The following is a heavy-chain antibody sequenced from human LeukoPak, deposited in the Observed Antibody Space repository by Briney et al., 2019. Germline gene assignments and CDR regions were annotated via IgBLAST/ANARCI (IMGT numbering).Heavy chain of an antibody. D-gene: IGHD3-22*01. CDR3: ARGNHYDSKEIDY. V-gene: IGHV3-21*01. CDR1: GFTFSSYT. Sequence: GGSLRLSCAASGFTFSSYTMNWVRQAPGKGLQSVSSISSSSSYIYYADSVKGRFTISRDNSKNTLYLQMNSLRPEDTAVYYCARGNHYDSKEIDYWGQGTPVTVSS. CDR2: ISSSSSYI. J-gene: IGHJ4*02.